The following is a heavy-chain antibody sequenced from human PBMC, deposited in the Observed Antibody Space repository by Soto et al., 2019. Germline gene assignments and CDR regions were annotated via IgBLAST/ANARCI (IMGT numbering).Heavy chain of an antibody. CDR1: GGSFSGYY. CDR2: INHSGST. J-gene: IGHJ5*02. Sequence: PSETLSLTCAVYGGSFSGYYWSWIRQPPGKGLEWIGEINHSGSTNYNPSLKSRATISVDTSKNQFSLKLTSVTAADTAVYYCERDLGEEAANTPNWFDPWGQGTLVTVS. D-gene: IGHD2-15*01. V-gene: IGHV4-34*01. CDR3: ERDLGEEAANTPNWFDP.